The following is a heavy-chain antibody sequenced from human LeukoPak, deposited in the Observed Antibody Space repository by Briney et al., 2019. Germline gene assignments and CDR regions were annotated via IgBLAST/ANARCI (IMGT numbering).Heavy chain of an antibody. CDR1: GFTVSSNY. V-gene: IGHV3-66*01. J-gene: IGHJ4*02. CDR2: IYSGGST. D-gene: IGHD1-26*01. Sequence: GGSPRLSCAASGFTVSSNYMGWVRQAPGKGLEWVSVIYSGGSTYYADSVKGRFTISRDNSKNTLYLQMNSLRAEDTAVYYCARDQEERPFDYWGQGTLVTVSS. CDR3: ARDQEERPFDY.